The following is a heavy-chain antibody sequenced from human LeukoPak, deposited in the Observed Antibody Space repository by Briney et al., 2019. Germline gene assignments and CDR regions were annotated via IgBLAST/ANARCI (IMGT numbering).Heavy chain of an antibody. Sequence: PSETLSLTCTVSGGSISSYYWSWIRQPPGEGLEWIGYIYYSGSTNYNPSLKSRVTISVDTSKNQFSLKLSSVTAADTAVYYCASLEGQDAAGNDAFDIWGQGTMVTVSS. CDR2: IYYSGST. V-gene: IGHV4-59*01. CDR3: ASLEGQDAAGNDAFDI. D-gene: IGHD6-13*01. J-gene: IGHJ3*02. CDR1: GGSISSYY.